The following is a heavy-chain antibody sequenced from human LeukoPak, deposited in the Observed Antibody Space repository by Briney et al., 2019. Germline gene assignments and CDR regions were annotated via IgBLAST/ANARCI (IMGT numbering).Heavy chain of an antibody. J-gene: IGHJ4*02. CDR2: IYSGGST. D-gene: IGHD3-22*01. CDR3: ARGGDSSYYGDY. Sequence: GGSLRLSCAASGFTVSSNYMNWVRQAPGKGLEWVSPIYSGGSTHYADSVKGRFTISRDNSKNTLYLQMNCLRAEDTAVYYCARGGDSSYYGDYWGQGTLVTVSS. V-gene: IGHV3-66*01. CDR1: GFTVSSNY.